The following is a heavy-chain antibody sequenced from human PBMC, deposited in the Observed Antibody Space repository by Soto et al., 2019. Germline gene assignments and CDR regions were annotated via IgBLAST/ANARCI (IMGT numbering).Heavy chain of an antibody. CDR2: ISGSGGST. D-gene: IGHD3-3*01. J-gene: IGHJ6*03. CDR1: GFTFSSYA. CDR3: AINGGDFCCCYYWSYYYYYFIDV. V-gene: IGHV3-23*01. Sequence: GGSLRLSCAASGFTFSSYAMSWVRQAPGKGLEWVSAISGSGGSTYYADSVKGRFTISRDNSKNTLYLQMNSLRAEDTVVYYCAINGGDFCCCYYWSYYYYYFIDVWGKGTTVTVSS.